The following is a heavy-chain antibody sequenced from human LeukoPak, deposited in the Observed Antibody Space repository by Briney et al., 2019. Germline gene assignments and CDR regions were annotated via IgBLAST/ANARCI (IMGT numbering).Heavy chain of an antibody. Sequence: PGGSLRVSCAASGFTFRSYSMNWVRQAPGKGLEWVSSISSSSSYIYYADSVKGRFTISRDNAKNSLYLQMNSLRAEDTAVYFCARSDYCGGDCYSNLSNYWGQGTLVTVSS. CDR3: ARSDYCGGDCYSNLSNY. V-gene: IGHV3-21*01. J-gene: IGHJ4*02. CDR2: ISSSSSYI. D-gene: IGHD2-21*02. CDR1: GFTFRSYS.